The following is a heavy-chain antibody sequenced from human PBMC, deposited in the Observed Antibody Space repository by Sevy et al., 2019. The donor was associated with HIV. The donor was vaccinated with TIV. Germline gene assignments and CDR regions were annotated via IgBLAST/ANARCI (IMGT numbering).Heavy chain of an antibody. CDR1: GFTFSSFF. D-gene: IGHD1-1*01. CDR2: ISYDGSNE. V-gene: IGHV3-30-3*01. CDR3: ALERLSSNVAEYFQN. J-gene: IGHJ1*01. Sequence: GGSLRLSCAASGFTFSSFFMHWVRQAPGKGLEWVATISYDGSNEHYADSVKGRFTISRDNSKNALYLQMISLRAEDTAVYYCALERLSSNVAEYFQNWGQGTLVTVSS.